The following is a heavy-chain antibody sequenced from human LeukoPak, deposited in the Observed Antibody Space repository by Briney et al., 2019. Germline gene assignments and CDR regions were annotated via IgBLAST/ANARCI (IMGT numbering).Heavy chain of an antibody. CDR1: GFIFSSSA. CDR2: IDNSGTT. V-gene: IGHV3-23*01. D-gene: IGHD3-10*01. J-gene: IGHJ4*02. Sequence: GGSLRLSCAASGFIFSSSAMSWVRQAPGKGLEWVSTIDNSGTTYCPDPVKGRFTISRDNSKNTLYLQMNSLRAEDTATYYCAKSRGSGTYCFDYWGQGTLVTVSS. CDR3: AKSRGSGTYCFDY.